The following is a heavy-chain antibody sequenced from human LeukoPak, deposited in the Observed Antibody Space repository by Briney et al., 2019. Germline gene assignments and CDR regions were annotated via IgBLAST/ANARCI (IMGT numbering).Heavy chain of an antibody. CDR1: GITLSNYG. CDR2: ISDSAGKT. J-gene: IGHJ6*03. Sequence: GGSLRLSCAVSGITLSNYGMSWVRQAPGKGLEWVAGISDSAGKTNYADSVKGRFTISRDNAKNSLYLQMNSLRAEDTAVYYCARIPYYYYYMDVWGKGTTVTVSS. CDR3: ARIPYYYYYMDV. D-gene: IGHD2-2*02. V-gene: IGHV3-23*01.